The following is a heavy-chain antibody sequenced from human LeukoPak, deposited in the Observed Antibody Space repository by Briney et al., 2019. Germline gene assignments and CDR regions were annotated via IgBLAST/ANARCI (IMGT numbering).Heavy chain of an antibody. CDR3: ARGGIQLWSYPADAFDI. J-gene: IGHJ3*02. V-gene: IGHV1-69*13. CDR2: IIPIFGTA. D-gene: IGHD5-18*01. Sequence: SVKVSCKASGGTFSSYAISWVRQAPGQGLEWMGGIIPIFGTANYAQKFQGRVTITADESTSTAYMELSSLRSEDTAVYYCARGGIQLWSYPADAFDIWGQGTMVTVSS. CDR1: GGTFSSYA.